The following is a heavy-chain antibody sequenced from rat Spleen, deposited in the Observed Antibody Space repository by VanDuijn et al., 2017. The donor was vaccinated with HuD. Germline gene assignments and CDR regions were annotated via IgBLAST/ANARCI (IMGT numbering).Heavy chain of an antibody. D-gene: IGHD1-6*01. CDR3: ARHPLMYTTAYYWYFDF. Sequence: EVQLVESGGGLVQPGRSLKLSCAASGFTFSDYNMAWVRQAPKKGLEWVATISYDGSSTYYRDSVKGRFTISRDNAKSTLYLQMDSLRSEDTASYYCARHPLMYTTAYYWYFDFWGPGTMVTVSS. CDR2: ISYDGSST. V-gene: IGHV5-7*01. CDR1: GFTFSDYN. J-gene: IGHJ1*01.